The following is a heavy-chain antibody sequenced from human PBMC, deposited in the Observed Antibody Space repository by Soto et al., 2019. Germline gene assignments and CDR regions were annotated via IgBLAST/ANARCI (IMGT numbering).Heavy chain of an antibody. Sequence: QVQLVQSGAEVKKPGASVKVSCKASEDTFTRYVIHWVRQAPGQRLEWMGWNNAGNGNTKYSQNFQGRVTITRDASASTAYMELSSLRSQDTAVYYCATSTIDTSTWKQYFYGMDVWGQGSTVTVSS. CDR1: EDTFTRYV. CDR3: ATSTIDTSTWKQYFYGMDV. D-gene: IGHD6-13*01. CDR2: NNAGNGNT. V-gene: IGHV1-3*01. J-gene: IGHJ6*02.